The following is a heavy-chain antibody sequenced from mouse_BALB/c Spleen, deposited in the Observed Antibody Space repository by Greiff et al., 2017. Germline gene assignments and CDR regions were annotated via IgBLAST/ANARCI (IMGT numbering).Heavy chain of an antibody. CDR3: ARSRKTWFAY. CDR1: GYSITSDYA. J-gene: IGHJ3*01. Sequence: EVQLQESGPGLVKPSQSLSLTCTVTGYSITSDYAWNWIRQFPGNKLEWMGYISYSGSTSYNPSLKSRISITRDTSKNQFFLQLNSVTTEDTATYYCARSRKTWFAYWGQGTLVTVSA. CDR2: ISYSGST. V-gene: IGHV3-2*02.